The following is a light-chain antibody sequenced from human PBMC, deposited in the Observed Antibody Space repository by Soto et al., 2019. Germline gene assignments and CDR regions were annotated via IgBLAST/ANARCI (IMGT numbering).Light chain of an antibody. CDR2: AAS. CDR3: PQSFFTPWT. V-gene: IGKV1-39*01. CDR1: QTIVNY. Sequence: DIQMTQSPSSLSASVGDRVTITCRASQTIVNYLSWYQQKPGKAPKLLIYAASSFHSGVPSRFSGSGSGTDFTLTISSLQPEDFATYYCPQSFFTPWTFGQGTKVEIK. J-gene: IGKJ1*01.